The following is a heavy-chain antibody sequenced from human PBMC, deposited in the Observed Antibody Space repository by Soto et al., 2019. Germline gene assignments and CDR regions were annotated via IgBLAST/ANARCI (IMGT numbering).Heavy chain of an antibody. CDR2: ISYDGSNK. CDR3: AIDPRRFGDYFDY. J-gene: IGHJ4*02. D-gene: IGHD3-10*01. Sequence: QVQLVESGGGVVQPGRSLRLSCAASGFTFSSYGMHWVRQAPGKGLEWVAVISYDGSNKYYADSVKGRFTISRDNSKNTLYLQMNSLRAEDTAVYYCAIDPRRFGDYFDYWGQGTLVTVSS. V-gene: IGHV3-30*03. CDR1: GFTFSSYG.